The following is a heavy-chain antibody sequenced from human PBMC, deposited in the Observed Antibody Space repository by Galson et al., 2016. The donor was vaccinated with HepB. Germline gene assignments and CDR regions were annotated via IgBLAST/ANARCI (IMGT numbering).Heavy chain of an antibody. D-gene: IGHD6-25*01. CDR2: IWYDGSNK. V-gene: IGHV3-33*01. CDR3: TRDAATEGDHYIDS. Sequence: SLRLSCAASGFTFSSYGMHWVRQAPGKGLEWVAVIWYDGSNKYYADSVKGRFTISRDNSKNTLYLQMNSLRAEDTAVYYCTRDAATEGDHYIDSWGQGTLVTVSS. J-gene: IGHJ4*02. CDR1: GFTFSSYG.